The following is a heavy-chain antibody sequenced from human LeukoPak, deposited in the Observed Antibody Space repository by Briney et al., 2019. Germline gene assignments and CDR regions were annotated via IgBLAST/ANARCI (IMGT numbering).Heavy chain of an antibody. V-gene: IGHV4-34*01. Sequence: SETLSLTCAVYGGSFSGYYWSWIRQPPGKGLEWIGEINHSGSTNYNPSLKSRVTISVDTSKNQFSLKLSSETAADTAVYYCARSRIVVVPAAMRGGAFDIWGQGTMVTVSS. CDR2: INHSGST. CDR3: ARSRIVVVPAAMRGGAFDI. J-gene: IGHJ3*02. D-gene: IGHD2-2*01. CDR1: GGSFSGYY.